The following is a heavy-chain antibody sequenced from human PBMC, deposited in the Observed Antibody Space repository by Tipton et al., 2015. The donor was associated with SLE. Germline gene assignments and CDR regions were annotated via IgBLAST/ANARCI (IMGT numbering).Heavy chain of an antibody. CDR2: ISSSSSYI. Sequence: SLRLSCAASGFTFSSYSMNWVRQAPGKGLEWVSSISSSSSYIYYADSVKGRFTISRDNAKNSLYLQMNSLRAEDTAVYYCARGYDSTVYWEYFYYMDVWGKGTAVTVSS. CDR1: GFTFSSYS. J-gene: IGHJ6*03. V-gene: IGHV3-21*01. CDR3: ARGYDSTVYWEYFYYMDV. D-gene: IGHD3-22*01.